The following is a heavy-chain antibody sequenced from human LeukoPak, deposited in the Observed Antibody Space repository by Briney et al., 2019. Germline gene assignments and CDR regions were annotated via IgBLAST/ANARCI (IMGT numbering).Heavy chain of an antibody. J-gene: IGHJ5*02. CDR2: IYHSGST. CDR3: ARGPRAVESRHNNWFDP. D-gene: IGHD6-6*01. Sequence: SQTLSLTCTVSGGSISSGGYYWSWIRQPPGTGLEWIGHIYHSGSTYYNPSLKSRVTLSVDTSKNQLSLKLSSVTAADTAVYYCARGPRAVESRHNNWFDPWGQGTLVTVSS. CDR1: GGSISSGGYY. V-gene: IGHV4-30-2*03.